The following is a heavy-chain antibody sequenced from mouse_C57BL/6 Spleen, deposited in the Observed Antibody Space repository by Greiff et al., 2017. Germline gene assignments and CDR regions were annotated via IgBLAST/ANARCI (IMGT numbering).Heavy chain of an antibody. V-gene: IGHV1-82*01. Sequence: QVQLKQSGPELVKPGASVKISCKASGYAFSSSWMNWVKQRPGKGLEWIGRIYPGDGDTNYNGKFKGKATLTADKSSSTAYMQLSSLTSEDSAVYFCARYDGYLGYWGQGTLVTVSA. D-gene: IGHD2-3*01. J-gene: IGHJ3*01. CDR2: IYPGDGDT. CDR1: GYAFSSSW. CDR3: ARYDGYLGY.